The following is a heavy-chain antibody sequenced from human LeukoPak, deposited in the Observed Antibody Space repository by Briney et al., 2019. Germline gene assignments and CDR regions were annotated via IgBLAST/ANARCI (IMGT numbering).Heavy chain of an antibody. CDR3: AKDRSAARVGATPTYYFDY. V-gene: IGHV3-23*01. Sequence: GGSLRLSCAASGFTFSSYAMSWVRQAPGKGLEWVSGISGSGGSTYYADSVKGRFTISRDNSKNTLYPQMNSLRAEDTAVYYCAKDRSAARVGATPTYYFDYWGQGTLVTVSS. CDR1: GFTFSSYA. CDR2: ISGSGGST. D-gene: IGHD1-26*01. J-gene: IGHJ4*02.